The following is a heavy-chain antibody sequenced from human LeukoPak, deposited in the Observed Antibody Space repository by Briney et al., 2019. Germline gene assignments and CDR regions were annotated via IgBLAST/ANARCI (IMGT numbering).Heavy chain of an antibody. Sequence: SETLSLTCTVSGGSISSGGYYWSWIRQPPGKGLEWIGYIYHSGSTYYNPSLKSRVTISVGRSKNQFSLKLSSVTAADTAVYYCARDCSSTSCQTIWGQGTLVTVSS. CDR2: IYHSGST. J-gene: IGHJ4*02. CDR3: ARDCSSTSCQTI. V-gene: IGHV4-30-2*01. D-gene: IGHD2-2*01. CDR1: GGSISSGGYY.